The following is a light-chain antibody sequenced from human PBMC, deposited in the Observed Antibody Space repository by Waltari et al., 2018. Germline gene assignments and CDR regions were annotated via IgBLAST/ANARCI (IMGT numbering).Light chain of an antibody. CDR2: AAS. V-gene: IGKV1-12*01. CDR3: QHGHSVPPT. J-gene: IGKJ1*01. Sequence: DIQMTQSPSTLSASVGDRVAITCRATQDIASSLAWYQQKPGQGPNLLIYAASNLETGVPSRFSGSGSGADFTLTISSLQPEDFAVYYCQHGHSVPPTFGQGTRVEIK. CDR1: QDIASS.